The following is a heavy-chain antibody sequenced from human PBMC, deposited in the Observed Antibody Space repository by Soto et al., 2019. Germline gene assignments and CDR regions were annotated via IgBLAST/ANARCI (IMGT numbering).Heavy chain of an antibody. CDR1: GFTFNTYA. V-gene: IGHV3-23*01. CDR3: ARNQGYCTSTACYDTGGFLEY. J-gene: IGHJ4*02. Sequence: EVQVLESGGGLVQPGGSLRLSCATSGFTFNTYAMSWVRQAPGKGLEWVSVISSSSSDTYYADSVKGRFTISRDNSKNILYLRMHSLRAEDTAVYYCARNQGYCTSTACYDTGGFLEYGGRGTLVTVSS. D-gene: IGHD2-2*01. CDR2: ISSSSSDT.